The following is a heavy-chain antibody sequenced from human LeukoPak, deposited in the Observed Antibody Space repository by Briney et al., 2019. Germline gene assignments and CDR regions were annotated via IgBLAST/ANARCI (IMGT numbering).Heavy chain of an antibody. CDR1: GYTFTSYG. D-gene: IGHD4-17*01. CDR2: MSAYNGNT. V-gene: IGHV1-18*01. J-gene: IGHJ5*02. Sequence: ASMKVSCTASGYTFTSYGITWVRQAPGQGLEWMGWMSAYNGNTNYAQKLQGRVTMTTDTSTSAAYMELRSLRSDDTAVYYCAGDLVDYGDFNWFDPWGQGTLVTVSS. CDR3: AGDLVDYGDFNWFDP.